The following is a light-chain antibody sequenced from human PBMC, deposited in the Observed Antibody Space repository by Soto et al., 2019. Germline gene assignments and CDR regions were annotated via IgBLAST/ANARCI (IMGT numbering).Light chain of an antibody. CDR3: SSYANSRTI. J-gene: IGLJ2*01. V-gene: IGLV2-14*03. CDR2: DVI. Sequence: QSALTQPASVSGSPGQSITISCTGTSNNYVSWYQQHPAKAPKLIIYDVINRPSGVSDRFSGSKSGNTASLSISGLQAEDEADYYCSSYANSRTIFGGGTQLTVL. CDR1: SNNY.